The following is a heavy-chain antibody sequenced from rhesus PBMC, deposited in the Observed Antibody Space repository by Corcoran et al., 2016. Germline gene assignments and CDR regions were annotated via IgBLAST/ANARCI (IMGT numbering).Heavy chain of an antibody. D-gene: IGHD3-34*01. CDR1: GGSISSSY. Sequence: QLQLQESGPGLVKPSETLSVTCTVSGGSISSSYWSWIRQAPGKGREWIGYIYGSGSSTNYNPHLKGRVTRSVDTAKTKLSLKRSSVTAADTPVYYGACGGGWGGYWGQGVLVTVSS. CDR2: IYGSGSST. J-gene: IGHJ4*01. V-gene: IGHV4-169*02. CDR3: ACGGGWGGY.